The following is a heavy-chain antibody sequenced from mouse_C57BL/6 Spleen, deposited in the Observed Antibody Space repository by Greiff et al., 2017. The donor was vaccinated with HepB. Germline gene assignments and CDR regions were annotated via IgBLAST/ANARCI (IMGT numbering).Heavy chain of an antibody. CDR1: GFNIKDDY. V-gene: IGHV14-4*01. CDR2: IDPENGDT. J-gene: IGHJ2*01. CDR3: TTKGVHGYDLDY. D-gene: IGHD2-2*01. Sequence: EVQLQQSGAELVRPGASVKLSCTASGFNIKDDYMHWVKQRPEQGLEWIGWIDPENGDTEYASKFQGKATITADTSSNTAYLQLSSLTSEDTAVYYCTTKGVHGYDLDYWGQGTTLTVSS.